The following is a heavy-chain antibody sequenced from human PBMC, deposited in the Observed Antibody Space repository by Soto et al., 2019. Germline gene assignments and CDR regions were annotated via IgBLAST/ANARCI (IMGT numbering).Heavy chain of an antibody. CDR3: ARPLDYYYYAMDV. Sequence: QVQLVQSGDEVKKPGASVQVSCKASGYTFSSFRSSWVRQAPGQGLEWMGWIRADSGSTNYAQSVQDRVTMSTETSTTTAYMELTSLRSDDTAVYYCARPLDYYYYAMDVWGQGTTVTVSS. CDR1: GYTFSSFR. CDR2: IRADSGST. V-gene: IGHV1-18*01. J-gene: IGHJ6*02.